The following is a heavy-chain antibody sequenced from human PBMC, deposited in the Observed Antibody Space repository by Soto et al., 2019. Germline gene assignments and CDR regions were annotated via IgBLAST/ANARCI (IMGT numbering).Heavy chain of an antibody. Sequence: TSETLSLTCTVSGGSISSYYWSWIRQPPGKGLEWIGYIYYSGSTNYNPSLKSRVTISVDTSKNQFSLKLSSVTAADTAVYYCARHRPDSYAPYYFDYWGQGTLVTVSS. CDR1: GGSISSYY. V-gene: IGHV4-59*08. D-gene: IGHD2-15*01. CDR2: IYYSGST. CDR3: ARHRPDSYAPYYFDY. J-gene: IGHJ4*02.